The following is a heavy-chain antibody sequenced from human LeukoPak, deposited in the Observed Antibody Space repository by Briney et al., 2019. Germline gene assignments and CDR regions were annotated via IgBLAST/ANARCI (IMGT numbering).Heavy chain of an antibody. D-gene: IGHD4-23*01. CDR3: ARRGDGGRSFDY. CDR1: GFTVSDNY. V-gene: IGHV3-53*01. J-gene: IGHJ4*02. Sequence: GGSLRPSCAASGFTVSDNYMSWVRQAPGKGLEWVSLIYSAGSTYYADSVTGRFTISRDNSKNTLFLQMNSLRAEDTAVYYCARRGDGGRSFDYWGQGTLVTVSS. CDR2: IYSAGST.